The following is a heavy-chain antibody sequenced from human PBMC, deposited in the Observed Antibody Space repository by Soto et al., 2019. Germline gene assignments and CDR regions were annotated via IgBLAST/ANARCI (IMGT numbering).Heavy chain of an antibody. V-gene: IGHV1-69*06. D-gene: IGHD3-9*01. CDR3: ARGEMDILTGYSKYLYGMDV. CDR2: IIPIFGTA. CDR1: GGTFSSYA. Sequence: RASVKVSCKASGGTFSSYAISWVRQAPGQGLEWMGGIIPIFGTANYAQKFQGRVTITADKSTSTAYMELSSLRSEDTAVYYCARGEMDILTGYSKYLYGMDVWGQGTTVTVSS. J-gene: IGHJ6*02.